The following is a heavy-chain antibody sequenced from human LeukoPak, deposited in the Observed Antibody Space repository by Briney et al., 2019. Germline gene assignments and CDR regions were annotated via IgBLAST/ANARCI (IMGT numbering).Heavy chain of an antibody. CDR1: GFTFSSYW. CDR3: AKDGIVVVPAAMSWFDP. CDR2: ISGSGGST. Sequence: PGGSLRLSCAASGFTFSSYWMSWVRQAPGKGLEWVSAISGSGGSTYYADSVKGRFTISRDNSKNTLYLQMNSLRAEDTAVYYCAKDGIVVVPAAMSWFDPWGQGTLVTVSS. J-gene: IGHJ5*02. D-gene: IGHD2-2*01. V-gene: IGHV3-23*01.